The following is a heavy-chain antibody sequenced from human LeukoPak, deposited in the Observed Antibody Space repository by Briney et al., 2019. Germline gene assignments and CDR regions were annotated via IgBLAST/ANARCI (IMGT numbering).Heavy chain of an antibody. CDR1: GYTFTGYY. V-gene: IGHV1-2*02. J-gene: IGHJ4*02. CDR3: ASIGNRDDWLLSEFDY. D-gene: IGHD3-9*01. CDR2: INPNSGGT. Sequence: ASVKVSCKASGYTFTGYYMHWVRQAPGQGLEWMGWINPNSGGTNYAQKFQGRVTMTRDTSISTAYMELSRLRSDDTAVYYCASIGNRDDWLLSEFDYWGQGTLVTVSS.